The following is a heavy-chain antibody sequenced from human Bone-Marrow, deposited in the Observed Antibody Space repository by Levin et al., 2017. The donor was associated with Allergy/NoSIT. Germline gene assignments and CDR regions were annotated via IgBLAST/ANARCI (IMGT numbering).Heavy chain of an antibody. J-gene: IGHJ6*02. CDR1: GFTFSSYA. CDR3: AKDLREDILTGYCHYYYYYGMDV. Sequence: PGESLKISCAASGFTFSSYAMSWVRQAPGKGLEWVSAISGSGGSTYYADSVKGRFTISRDNSKNTLYLQMNSLRAEDTAVYYCAKDLREDILTGYCHYYYYYGMDVWGQGTTVTVSS. D-gene: IGHD3-9*01. V-gene: IGHV3-23*01. CDR2: ISGSGGST.